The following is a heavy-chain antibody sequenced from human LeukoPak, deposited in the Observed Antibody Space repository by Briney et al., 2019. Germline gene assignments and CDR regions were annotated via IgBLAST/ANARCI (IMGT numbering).Heavy chain of an antibody. D-gene: IGHD3-16*01. CDR2: IIPIFGTA. J-gene: IGHJ4*02. V-gene: IGHV1-69*06. CDR1: GYTFTGYY. CDR3: ARGARSPTWDY. Sequence: ASVKVSCKASGYTFTGYYMHWVRQAPGQGLEWMGGIIPIFGTANYAQKFQGRVTITADKSTNIVYMELSSLRSEDTAVYYCARGARSPTWDYWGQGTLVTVSS.